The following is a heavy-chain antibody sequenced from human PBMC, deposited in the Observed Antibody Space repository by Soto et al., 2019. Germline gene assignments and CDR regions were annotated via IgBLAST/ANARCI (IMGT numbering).Heavy chain of an antibody. V-gene: IGHV4-39*02. CDR3: ARDDSGFSGSHYIDYFNY. Sequence: SETLSLTCTVSGGSVSSGDYYWSWIRQPPVRGLEWIATIHYSGVTFYNPSLRSRVTISVDTSKNRFSLNLSSVTAADTALYYCARDDSGFSGSHYIDYFNYWGQGALVTVS. CDR1: GGSVSSGDYY. CDR2: IHYSGVT. D-gene: IGHD1-26*01. J-gene: IGHJ4*02.